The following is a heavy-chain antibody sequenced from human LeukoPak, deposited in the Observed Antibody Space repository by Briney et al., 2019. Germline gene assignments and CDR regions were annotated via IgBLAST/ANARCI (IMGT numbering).Heavy chain of an antibody. CDR1: GYTFTGYY. D-gene: IGHD6-19*01. J-gene: IGHJ4*02. V-gene: IGHV1-2*04. CDR2: INPNSGGT. Sequence: ASVKVSCKASGYTFTGYYMHWVRQAPGQGLEWMGWINPNSGGTNYAQKFQDWVTMTRDTSITTAYMDMSRLRSDDTAVYYCARVQEYSSDWYFDYWGQGTLVTVSS. CDR3: ARVQEYSSDWYFDY.